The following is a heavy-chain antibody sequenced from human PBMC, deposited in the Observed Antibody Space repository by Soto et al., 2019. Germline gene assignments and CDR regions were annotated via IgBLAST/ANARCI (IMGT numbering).Heavy chain of an antibody. J-gene: IGHJ3*02. CDR2: IFYSGTT. V-gene: IGHV4-31*03. D-gene: IGHD3-16*01. Sequence: QVQLQESGPGLVKPSQTLSLNCSVSGGSINTDDYYWSWIRQHAGQGLEWIGYIFYSGTTYYNPSFKRRISRSLDTSNQRFSLARSSVTAADKALYYCATVRGHAFDSRGQGKMVNVSS. CDR1: GGSINTDDYY. CDR3: ATVRGHAFDS.